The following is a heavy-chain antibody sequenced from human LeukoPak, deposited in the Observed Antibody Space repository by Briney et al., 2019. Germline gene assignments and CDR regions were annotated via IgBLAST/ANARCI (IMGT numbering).Heavy chain of an antibody. CDR1: GFTVSSNY. V-gene: IGHV3-66*02. CDR3: ARGTIFGVVIHY. Sequence: GGSLRLSCAASGFTVSSNYMSWVRQAPGKGLEWVSVIYSGGGTYYADSVKGRFTISRDNSKNTLYLQMNSLRAEDTAVYYCARGTIFGVVIHYWGQGTLVTVSS. J-gene: IGHJ4*02. CDR2: IYSGGGT. D-gene: IGHD3-3*01.